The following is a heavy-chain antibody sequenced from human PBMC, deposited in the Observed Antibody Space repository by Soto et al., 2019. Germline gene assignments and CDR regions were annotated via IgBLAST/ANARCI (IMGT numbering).Heavy chain of an antibody. CDR3: ARHSTHWYFDL. CDR1: GFTVSSNY. Sequence: GGSLRLSCAASGFTVSSNYMSWVRQAPGRGLEWVSIIYSGGTTYYADSVKGRFTISRDTSKNTLYLQMNSLRDDDTAVYYCARHSTHWYFDLWGRGTLVTVSS. CDR2: IYSGGTT. D-gene: IGHD2-15*01. V-gene: IGHV3-53*01. J-gene: IGHJ2*01.